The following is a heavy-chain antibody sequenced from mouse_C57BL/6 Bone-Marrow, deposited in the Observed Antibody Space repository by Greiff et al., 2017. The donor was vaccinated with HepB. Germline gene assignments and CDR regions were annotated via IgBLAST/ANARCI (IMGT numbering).Heavy chain of an antibody. CDR2: IWSGGST. D-gene: IGHD2-3*01. CDR3: ARIYDGPTTGAMDY. CDR1: GFSLTSYG. J-gene: IGHJ4*01. V-gene: IGHV2-2*01. Sequence: VKLMESGPGLVQPSQSLSITCTVSGFSLTSYGVHWVRQSPGKGLEWLGVIWSGGSTDYNAAFISRLSISKDNSKSQVFFKMNSLQADDTAIYYCARIYDGPTTGAMDYWGQGTSVTVSS.